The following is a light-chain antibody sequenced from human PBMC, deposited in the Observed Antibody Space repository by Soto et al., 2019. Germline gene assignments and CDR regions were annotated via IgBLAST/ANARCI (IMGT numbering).Light chain of an antibody. CDR3: QQYRWWPPRT. CDR2: GAT. J-gene: IGKJ1*01. Sequence: EVVVTQSPDTLSVSPGESATLFCRTSQDVTTNLAWYQQRPGQAPRLLISGATTRATGVSARFSGRGSGTEFTLTISRLQSEDLSVYFCQQYRWWPPRTFGQGTRVEIK. V-gene: IGKV3-15*01. CDR1: QDVTTN.